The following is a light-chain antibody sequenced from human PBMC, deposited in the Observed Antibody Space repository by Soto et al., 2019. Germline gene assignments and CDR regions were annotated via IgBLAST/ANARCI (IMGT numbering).Light chain of an antibody. CDR3: QRSACSTNP. Sequence: EIGVSNSPFNVSFSPGKIATLSFRPSQSVRSTYLAWYQQKPGQAPRLLIYGASTRATGIPARFSGSGSGTEFTLTISSLQPEDFATYCCQRSACSTNPFCQGTRLAIK. CDR2: GAS. V-gene: IGKV3-20*01. CDR1: QSVRSTY. J-gene: IGKJ5*01.